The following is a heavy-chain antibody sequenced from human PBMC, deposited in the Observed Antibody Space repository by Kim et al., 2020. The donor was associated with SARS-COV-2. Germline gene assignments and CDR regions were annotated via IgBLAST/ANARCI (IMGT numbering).Heavy chain of an antibody. J-gene: IGHJ6*02. V-gene: IGHV5-51*01. CDR2: IYPGDSDT. Sequence: GESLKISRKGSGYSVTNYWIGWVRKMPGKVLEWIGIIYPGDSDTRYSPSFQGQVTISADKSISTAYLQWSSLKAADTAMWYCARHPRGSPVLDVMDVWGQGATVTVS. D-gene: IGHD1-26*01. CDR1: GYSVTNYW. CDR3: ARHPRGSPVLDVMDV.